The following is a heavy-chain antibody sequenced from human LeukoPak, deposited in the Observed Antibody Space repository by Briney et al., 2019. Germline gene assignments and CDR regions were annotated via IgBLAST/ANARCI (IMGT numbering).Heavy chain of an antibody. CDR3: ARGPIIAVAASVGPYYFDY. V-gene: IGHV4-4*09. J-gene: IGHJ4*02. Sequence: SETLSLTCTVSGGSISSYYWSWIRQTPGKGLEWIGYIYASGSTTYNPSLKSRVTISIDTSKNQFSLKLSSVTAADTAVYYCARGPIIAVAASVGPYYFDYWGQGTLVTVSS. D-gene: IGHD6-19*01. CDR1: GGSISSYY. CDR2: IYASGST.